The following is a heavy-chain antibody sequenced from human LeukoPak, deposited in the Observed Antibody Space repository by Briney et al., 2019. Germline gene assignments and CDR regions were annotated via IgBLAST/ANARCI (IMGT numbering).Heavy chain of an antibody. Sequence: GGSLRLSCAASGFTFSSYGMHGVRKSPGKGREWVAVISCDGSNKYYADSVKGRFTISRDNSKNTLYLQMNSLRAEDTAVYYCARGGYDSSGYPPMDFDYWGQGTLVTVSS. J-gene: IGHJ4*02. D-gene: IGHD3-22*01. V-gene: IGHV3-30-3*01. CDR2: ISCDGSNK. CDR3: ARGGYDSSGYPPMDFDY. CDR1: GFTFSSYG.